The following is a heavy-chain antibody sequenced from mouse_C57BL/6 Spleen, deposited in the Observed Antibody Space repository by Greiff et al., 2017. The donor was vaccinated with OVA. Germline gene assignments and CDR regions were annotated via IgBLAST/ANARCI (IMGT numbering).Heavy chain of an antibody. Sequence: EVKLVESGGGLVKPGGSLKLSCAASGFTFSDYGMHWVRQAPEKGLEWVAYISSGSSTIYYADTVKGRFTISRDNAKNTLFLQMTSLRSEDTAMYYCARIFYYAMDYWGQGTSVTVSS. V-gene: IGHV5-17*01. CDR3: ARIFYYAMDY. CDR1: GFTFSDYG. J-gene: IGHJ4*01. CDR2: ISSGSSTI.